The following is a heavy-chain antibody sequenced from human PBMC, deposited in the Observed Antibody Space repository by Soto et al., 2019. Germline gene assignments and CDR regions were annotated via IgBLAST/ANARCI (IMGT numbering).Heavy chain of an antibody. CDR1: GFTFSDYY. J-gene: IGHJ5*02. D-gene: IGHD4-17*01. Sequence: GGSLRLSCAASGFTFSDYYMSWIRQAPGKGLELVSYISSSGSTIYYADTVKGRFTISRDNAKNSLYLQMNSLRAEDTAVYYCARDYGDANWFDPWGQGTLVTVSS. CDR3: ARDYGDANWFDP. V-gene: IGHV3-11*01. CDR2: ISSSGSTI.